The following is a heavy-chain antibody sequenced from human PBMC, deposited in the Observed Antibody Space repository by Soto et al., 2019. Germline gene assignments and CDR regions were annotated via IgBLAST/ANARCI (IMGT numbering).Heavy chain of an antibody. CDR2: IIPIFGTA. J-gene: IGHJ3*02. D-gene: IGHD3-22*01. Sequence: RASVKVSCKASGGTFSSYAISWVRQAPGQGLEWMGGIIPIFGTANYAQKFQGRVTITADESTSTAYMELSSLRSEDTAVYYCARDRGYYYDSSGYQAFDIWGQGTMVTVSS. V-gene: IGHV1-69*13. CDR3: ARDRGYYYDSSGYQAFDI. CDR1: GGTFSSYA.